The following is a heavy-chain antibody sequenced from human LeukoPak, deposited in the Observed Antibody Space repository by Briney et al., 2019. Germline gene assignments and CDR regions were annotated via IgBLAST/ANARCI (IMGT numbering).Heavy chain of an antibody. J-gene: IGHJ6*02. Sequence: GGSLRLSCAASGFTFSSYGMHWVRQAPGKGLGWVAVISYDGSNKYYADSVKGRFTISRDNSKNTLYLQTNSLRAEDTAVYYCAKGIWGYSYGYDYYGMDVWGQGTTVTVSS. CDR1: GFTFSSYG. V-gene: IGHV3-30*18. CDR2: ISYDGSNK. CDR3: AKGIWGYSYGYDYYGMDV. D-gene: IGHD5-18*01.